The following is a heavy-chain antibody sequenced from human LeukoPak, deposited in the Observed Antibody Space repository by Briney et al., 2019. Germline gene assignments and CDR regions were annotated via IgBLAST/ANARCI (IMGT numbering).Heavy chain of an antibody. CDR3: ARLRDGRWLLEY. Sequence: SETLSLTCTASGGSISSSGYYWGWIRQPPGKGLEWIASVNYSGTTYYNPSLKSRVTISEDRSKNQFSLKLSSVTAADTAVYYCARLRDGRWLLEYWGQGTLVTVSS. J-gene: IGHJ4*02. V-gene: IGHV4-39*01. CDR2: VNYSGTT. CDR1: GGSISSSGYY. D-gene: IGHD5-24*01.